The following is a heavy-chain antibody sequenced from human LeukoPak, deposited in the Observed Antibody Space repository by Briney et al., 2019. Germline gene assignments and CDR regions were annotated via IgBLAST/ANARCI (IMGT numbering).Heavy chain of an antibody. CDR2: IYYSGSA. CDR1: GGSISSSGYY. Sequence: PSETLSLTCTVSGGSISSSGYYWSWIRQPPGKGLEWIGTIYYSGSAYYNPSLKTQVTISVDTSKNQFSLKLSSVTAADTAVYFCARGSQVDDFWSGYRAPLDHWGQGTLVTVSS. D-gene: IGHD3-3*01. V-gene: IGHV4-39*01. CDR3: ARGSQVDDFWSGYRAPLDH. J-gene: IGHJ4*02.